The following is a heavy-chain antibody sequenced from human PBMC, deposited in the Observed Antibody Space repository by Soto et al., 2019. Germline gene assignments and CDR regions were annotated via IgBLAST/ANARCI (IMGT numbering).Heavy chain of an antibody. D-gene: IGHD4-17*01. CDR1: GYSFTSYW. V-gene: IGHV5-51*01. CDR2: IYPGDSDT. J-gene: IGHJ6*02. Sequence: GVPLKISCKGSGYSFTSYWIGWVRQMPGKGLEWMGIIYPGDSDTRYSPSFQGQVTISADKSISTAYLQWSSLKASDTAMYYCARPRVDYGDYQGYWGYYYYGMDVWGQGTTVTVSS. CDR3: ARPRVDYGDYQGYWGYYYYGMDV.